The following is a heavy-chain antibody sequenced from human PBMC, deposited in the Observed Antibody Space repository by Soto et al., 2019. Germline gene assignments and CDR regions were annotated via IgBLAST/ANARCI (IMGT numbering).Heavy chain of an antibody. CDR2: FGGRGGST. Sequence: GCSATRSCETSRFTFDICAIGLVRQKTWKGLEWVSTFGGRGGSTYYADSVRGRFTISRDNSKNTLYLQMNSLKAEDTALYFCAKDRDHSENSYYHDIWG. V-gene: IGHV3-23*01. CDR1: RFTFDICA. CDR3: AKDRDHSENSYYHDI. J-gene: IGHJ6*03.